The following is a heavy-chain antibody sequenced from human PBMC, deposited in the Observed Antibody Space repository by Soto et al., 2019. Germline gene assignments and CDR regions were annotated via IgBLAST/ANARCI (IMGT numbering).Heavy chain of an antibody. CDR3: AKNIGVTKRGPDD. V-gene: IGHV3-23*01. J-gene: IGHJ4*02. CDR2: ISGGGGGT. Sequence: GGSLRLSCAASGFTFGSYAMSWVRQAPGKGLEWVSGISGGGGGTYYADSVKGRFTISRDNSKNMFYLQMNSLRAEDTAVYYCAKNIGVTKRGPDDWGQGTLVTVSS. CDR1: GFTFGSYA. D-gene: IGHD2-21*02.